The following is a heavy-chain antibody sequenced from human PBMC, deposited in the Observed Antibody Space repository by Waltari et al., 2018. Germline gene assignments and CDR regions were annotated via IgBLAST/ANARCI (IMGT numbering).Heavy chain of an antibody. CDR3: GRFGSPGSFDS. D-gene: IGHD3-10*01. CDR2: ISPDGSGK. Sequence: DVQLLESGGALVQPGGSLRLSCTASGFTFRNHWMGWVRQTPGKGREYVANISPDGSGKKYVDSVKGRFTVSRDNAQNSFFLQMNSLRAEDTAVYYCGRFGSPGSFDSWGQGTLVTVSS. V-gene: IGHV3-7*01. CDR1: GFTFRNHW. J-gene: IGHJ5*02.